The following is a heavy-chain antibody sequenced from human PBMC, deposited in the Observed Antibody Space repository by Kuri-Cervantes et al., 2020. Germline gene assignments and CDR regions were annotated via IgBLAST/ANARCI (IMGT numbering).Heavy chain of an antibody. J-gene: IGHJ4*02. CDR2: IYYSGST. CDR1: GGSISSSSYY. D-gene: IGHD3-22*01. CDR3: ARVDYDSSGYYYGPGPIDY. Sequence: GSLRLSCTVSGGSISSSSYYWGWIRQPPGKGLEWIGYIYYSGSTNYNPSLKSRVTISVDTSKNQFSLKLSSVTAADTAVYYCARVDYDSSGYYYGPGPIDYWGQGTLVTVSS. V-gene: IGHV4-61*05.